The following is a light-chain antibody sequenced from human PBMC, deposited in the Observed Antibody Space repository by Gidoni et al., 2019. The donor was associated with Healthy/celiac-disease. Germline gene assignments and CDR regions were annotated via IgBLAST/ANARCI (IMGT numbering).Light chain of an antibody. J-gene: IGKJ2*01. CDR2: GAS. CDR1: QSVSSSY. V-gene: IGKV3-20*01. Sequence: EMVLTQSPGTLSLSPGERATLSCRASQSVSSSYLAWYQQKPGQAPSLLIYGASSRATGIPDRFSCSGSGTDFTLTLSRLDPEDFAVYYCQQYGSSPLYTFGQGTKLEIK. CDR3: QQYGSSPLYT.